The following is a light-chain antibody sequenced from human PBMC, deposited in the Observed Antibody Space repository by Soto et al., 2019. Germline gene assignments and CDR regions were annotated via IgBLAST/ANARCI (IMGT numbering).Light chain of an antibody. CDR2: DVS. J-gene: IGLJ3*02. CDR3: SSYTSSSTRV. V-gene: IGLV2-14*01. CDR1: SSDVGGYNY. Sequence: QSVLTQPASVSGSPGQSITISCTGTSSDVGGYNYVSWYQQHPGKAPKLMIYDVSNRPSGVSNRFSGSKSGNTASLTISGLQADDDADYYCSSYTSSSTRVFGGGTKVTVL.